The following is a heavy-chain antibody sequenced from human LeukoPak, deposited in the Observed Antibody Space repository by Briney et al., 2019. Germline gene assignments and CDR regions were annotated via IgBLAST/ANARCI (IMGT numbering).Heavy chain of an antibody. Sequence: HAGGSLRLSCAASGFTFSSYAMSWVRQAPGKGLEWVSAISSSGASTYYADSVKGRFTISRDNSKNTLYLQMNSLRTEDTAVYYCARDYYESSGYPPEPYDNWGQGTLVTVSS. CDR2: ISSSGAST. V-gene: IGHV3-23*01. J-gene: IGHJ4*02. D-gene: IGHD3-22*01. CDR1: GFTFSSYA. CDR3: ARDYYESSGYPPEPYDN.